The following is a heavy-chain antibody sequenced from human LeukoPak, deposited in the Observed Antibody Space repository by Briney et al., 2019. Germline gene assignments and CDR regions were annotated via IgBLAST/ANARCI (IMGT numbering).Heavy chain of an antibody. CDR1: GGTFSSYA. CDR2: MNPNSGNT. V-gene: IGHV1-8*03. Sequence: ASVKVSCKASGGTFSSYAISWVRQATGQGLEWMGWMNPNSGNTGYAQKFQGRVTITRNTSISTAYMELSSLRSEDTAVYYCASHYYGSGSYYKRGYYFDYWGQGTLVTVSS. CDR3: ASHYYGSGSYYKRGYYFDY. J-gene: IGHJ4*02. D-gene: IGHD3-10*01.